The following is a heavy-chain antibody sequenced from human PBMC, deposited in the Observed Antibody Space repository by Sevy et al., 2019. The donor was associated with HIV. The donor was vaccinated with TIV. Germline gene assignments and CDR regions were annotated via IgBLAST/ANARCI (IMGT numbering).Heavy chain of an antibody. CDR2: IKQDGSEK. CDR1: GLTFSSYW. D-gene: IGHD3-3*01. Sequence: GGSLRLSCAASGLTFSSYWMSWVRQAPGKGLEWVAHIKQDGSEKYYVDSVKGRFTISRDNAKNSLYLQMNSLRAEDTAVYYCARVYDFWSGYHYYYGMDVWGQGTTVTVSS. J-gene: IGHJ6*02. CDR3: ARVYDFWSGYHYYYGMDV. V-gene: IGHV3-7*04.